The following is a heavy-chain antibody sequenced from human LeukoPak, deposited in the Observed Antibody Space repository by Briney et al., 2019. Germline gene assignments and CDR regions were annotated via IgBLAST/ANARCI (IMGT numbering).Heavy chain of an antibody. Sequence: SETLSLTCSVSGGSISSSSYFWGWIRQPPGKGLEWIGSIYHSGSTYYNPSLKSRVTISVDTSKNQFSLKLSSVTAADTAVYYCARGPPLGDWPYYWGQGTLVTVSS. CDR1: GGSISSSSYF. V-gene: IGHV4-39*07. CDR2: IYHSGST. D-gene: IGHD3-16*01. CDR3: ARGPPLGDWPYY. J-gene: IGHJ4*02.